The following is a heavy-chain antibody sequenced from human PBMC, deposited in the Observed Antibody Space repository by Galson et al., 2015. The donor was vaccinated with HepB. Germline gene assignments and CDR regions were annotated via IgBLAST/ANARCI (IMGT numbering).Heavy chain of an antibody. CDR3: ARDVAIAAGGELGY. CDR2: IWYDGSNK. V-gene: IGHV3-33*01. Sequence: SLRLSCAASGLTFSSYGMHWVRQAPGKGLEWVAVIWYDGSNKYYADSVKGRFTISRDNSKNTLYLQMNSLRAEDTAVYYCARDVAIAAGGELGYWGQGTLVTVSS. D-gene: IGHD6-13*01. CDR1: GLTFSSYG. J-gene: IGHJ4*02.